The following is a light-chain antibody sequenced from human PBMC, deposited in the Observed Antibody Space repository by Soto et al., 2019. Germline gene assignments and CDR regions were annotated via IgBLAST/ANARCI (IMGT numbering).Light chain of an antibody. CDR3: QHYNSWPT. Sequence: EIVLTQSPATLSVSPGEGATLSCRASQSVSSNFAWYQQKPGQAPRLLIYDASTRATGVPARFSGYGSGTDFILTISSLQSEDSALYYCQHYNSWPTFGPGTKVEIK. CDR1: QSVSSN. J-gene: IGKJ3*01. V-gene: IGKV3D-15*01. CDR2: DAS.